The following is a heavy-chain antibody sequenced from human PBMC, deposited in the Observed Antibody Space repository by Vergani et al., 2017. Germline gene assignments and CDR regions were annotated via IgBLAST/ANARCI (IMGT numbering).Heavy chain of an antibody. Sequence: QVPVVQSGAEVKKSGASVKVSCKTSVYTFSNYYMHWVRQAPGQGLEWMGIINPSGGHTNYAQKFQGRVTMTRYTSTSTVYMELCSLRSEDTAIYYCAREHYGILTGYRYWGQGTLVTVSA. CDR2: INPSGGHT. V-gene: IGHV1-46*03. CDR1: VYTFSNYY. CDR3: AREHYGILTGYRY. J-gene: IGHJ4*02. D-gene: IGHD3-9*01.